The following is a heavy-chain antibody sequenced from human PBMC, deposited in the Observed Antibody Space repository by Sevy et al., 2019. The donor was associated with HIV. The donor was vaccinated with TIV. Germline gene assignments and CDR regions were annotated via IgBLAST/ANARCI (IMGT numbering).Heavy chain of an antibody. CDR2: IKEDGSEK. CDR3: ARWTIDGHSVKWLDP. CDR1: GFSFSSFW. V-gene: IGHV3-7*01. D-gene: IGHD3-9*01. J-gene: IGHJ5*02. Sequence: GGSLRLSCAVSGFSFSSFWMSWVRQAPGKGLEWVADIKEDGSEKMYVDSVKGRFSISRDNAENSLYLQMSNVRVDDTPVYYCARWTIDGHSVKWLDPWGQGTLVTVSS.